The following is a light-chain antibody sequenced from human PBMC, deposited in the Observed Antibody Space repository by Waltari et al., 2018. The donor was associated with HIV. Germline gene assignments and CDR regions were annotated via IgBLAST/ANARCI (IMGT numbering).Light chain of an antibody. V-gene: IGLV2-23*02. Sequence: QSALTQPASVSGSPGQSITISCTGTSSAVGGYNYVSWYQQHPGKAPKLMIYDVSKRPSGVSNRFSGSKSGNTASLTISGLQAEDEADYYCCSYAGSSTYVFGTGTKVTVL. CDR2: DVS. CDR1: SSAVGGYNY. J-gene: IGLJ1*01. CDR3: CSYAGSSTYV.